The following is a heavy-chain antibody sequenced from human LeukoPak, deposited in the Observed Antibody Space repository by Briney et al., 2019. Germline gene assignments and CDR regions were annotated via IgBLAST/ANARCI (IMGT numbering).Heavy chain of an antibody. CDR2: IYSGGST. V-gene: IGHV3-53*01. D-gene: IGHD3-22*01. J-gene: IGHJ5*02. CDR3: ARGDSSGYQSWNWFDP. Sequence: GGSLRLSCAASGFTVSSNYMSWVRQAPGKGLEWVLVIYSGGSTYYADSVKGRFTISRDNSKNTLYLQMNSLRAEDTAVYYCARGDSSGYQSWNWFDPWGQGTLVTVSS. CDR1: GFTVSSNY.